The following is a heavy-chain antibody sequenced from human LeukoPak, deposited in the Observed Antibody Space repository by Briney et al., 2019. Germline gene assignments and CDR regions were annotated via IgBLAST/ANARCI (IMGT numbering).Heavy chain of an antibody. J-gene: IGHJ4*02. Sequence: SETLSLTCAVYGGSFGGFHWNWVRQSPAKGLEWIGEINNRGFTTYNPSLKSRVTMSVDTSKNQFSLNLSSVTAADTAMYYCASLHQVRGVTVFDSWGQGTLVTVSS. V-gene: IGHV4-34*01. D-gene: IGHD3-10*01. CDR1: GGSFGGFH. CDR2: INNRGFT. CDR3: ASLHQVRGVTVFDS.